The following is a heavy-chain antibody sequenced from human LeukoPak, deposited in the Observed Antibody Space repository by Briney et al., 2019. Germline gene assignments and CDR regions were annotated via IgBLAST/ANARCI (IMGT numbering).Heavy chain of an antibody. D-gene: IGHD3-3*01. Sequence: PGGSLRLSCAASGFTFSCYWMSWVRQAPGKGLEWVANIKQDGSEKYYVDSVKGRFTISRDNAKNSLYLQMNSLRAEDTAVYYCAKARAPYFWSGYHHDYWGQGTLVTVSS. CDR1: GFTFSCYW. CDR3: AKARAPYFWSGYHHDY. J-gene: IGHJ4*02. V-gene: IGHV3-7*01. CDR2: IKQDGSEK.